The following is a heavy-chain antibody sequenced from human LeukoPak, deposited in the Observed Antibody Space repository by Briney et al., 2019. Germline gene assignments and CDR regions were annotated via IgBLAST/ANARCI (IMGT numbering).Heavy chain of an antibody. V-gene: IGHV3-53*01. CDR1: GFIVSSNY. J-gene: IGHJ4*02. Sequence: GGSLRLSCAASGFIVSSNYMSWVRQAPGKGLEWVSVIYSGGSTYYADSVKGRFTISRDNSKNTLYLQMNSLRAEDTAVYYCAKYDSSGYYYVSLDYWGQGTLVTVSS. CDR2: IYSGGST. D-gene: IGHD3-22*01. CDR3: AKYDSSGYYYVSLDY.